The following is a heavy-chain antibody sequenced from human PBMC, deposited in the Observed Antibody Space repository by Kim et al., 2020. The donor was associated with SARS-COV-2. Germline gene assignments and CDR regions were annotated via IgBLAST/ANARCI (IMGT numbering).Heavy chain of an antibody. D-gene: IGHD3-9*01. CDR3: ARGRYFDWLLYFDY. CDR1: GGSISSYY. Sequence: SETLSLTCTVSGGSISSYYWSWIRQPPGKGLEWIGYIYYSGSTNYNPSLKSRVTISVDTSKNQFSLKLSSVTAADTAVYYCARGRYFDWLLYFDYWGQGTLVTVSS. J-gene: IGHJ4*02. CDR2: IYYSGST. V-gene: IGHV4-59*01.